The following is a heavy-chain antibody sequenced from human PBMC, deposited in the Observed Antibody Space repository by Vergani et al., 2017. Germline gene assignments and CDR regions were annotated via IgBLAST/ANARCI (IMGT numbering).Heavy chain of an antibody. V-gene: IGHV3-7*03. Sequence: EVQLVESGGGLVQPGGSLRLSCAASGFTFSSYWMSWVRQAPGKGLEWVANIKQDGSEKYYVDSVKGRFTISRDNAKNSLYLQMNSLRAEDTAVYYCAKDGGGLGYGLKEFDPWGQGTLVTVSS. CDR1: GFTFSSYW. D-gene: IGHD5-18*01. J-gene: IGHJ5*02. CDR3: AKDGGGLGYGLKEFDP. CDR2: IKQDGSEK.